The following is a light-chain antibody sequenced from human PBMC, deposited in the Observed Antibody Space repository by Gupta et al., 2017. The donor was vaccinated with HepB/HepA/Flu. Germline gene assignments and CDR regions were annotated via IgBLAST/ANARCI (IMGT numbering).Light chain of an antibody. V-gene: IGKV3-20*01. CDR1: QSVTY. CDR2: GVS. Sequence: IVLTQSPGTLSLSPGERATLSCGASQSVTYLHWYQQKPGQAPRLLIYGVSSRANGITDRFSGSGSVTDFTLTSSRREDEDFAVYYWQQDCSSISFGGGTKVEIK. J-gene: IGKJ4*01. CDR3: QQDCSSIS.